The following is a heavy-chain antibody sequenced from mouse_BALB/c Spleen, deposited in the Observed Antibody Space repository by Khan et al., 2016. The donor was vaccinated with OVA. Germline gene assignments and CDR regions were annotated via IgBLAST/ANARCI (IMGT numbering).Heavy chain of an antibody. CDR3: ATSYFYGYYFDY. D-gene: IGHD1-1*01. V-gene: IGHV5-17*02. J-gene: IGHJ2*01. CDR2: ISGDSNTI. CDR1: GFTFNSYG. Sequence: EVMLVESGGGLVQPGGSRKLSCAASGFTFNSYGMHWIRQAPEKGLEWVAYISGDSNTIHYADTVKGRFTISRYNPKNTLFLQMTSLMSEDPAMYYCATSYFYGYYFDYWGPGTTLTVS.